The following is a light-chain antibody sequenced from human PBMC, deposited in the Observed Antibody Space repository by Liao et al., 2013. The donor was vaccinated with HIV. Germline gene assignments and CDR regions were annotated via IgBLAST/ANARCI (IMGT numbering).Light chain of an antibody. CDR1: QLTNILGNKY. Sequence: SYGLTQPPSVSVSPGQTATITCFGDQLTNILGNKYLHWYQQRPGQSPLLVMYQDSRRPSGIPERFSGSNSGNTGTLTISGTQAVDEAVYYCQAWDRVSALFGGGTELTVL. J-gene: IGLJ2*01. CDR2: QDS. V-gene: IGLV3-1*01. CDR3: QAWDRVSAL.